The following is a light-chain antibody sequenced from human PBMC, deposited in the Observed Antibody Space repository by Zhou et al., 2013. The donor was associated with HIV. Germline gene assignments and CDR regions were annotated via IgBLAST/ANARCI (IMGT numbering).Light chain of an antibody. Sequence: DIHLTQSPSFLSASVGDRVTITCRASQGISSYLAWYQQKPGKAPKVLIYAASTLQSGVPSRFSGSGSGTEFTLTISSLQPEDFATYYCQQLDSYPLTFGGGTKVDIK. V-gene: IGKV1-9*01. J-gene: IGKJ4*01. CDR3: QQLDSYPLT. CDR1: QGISSY. CDR2: AAS.